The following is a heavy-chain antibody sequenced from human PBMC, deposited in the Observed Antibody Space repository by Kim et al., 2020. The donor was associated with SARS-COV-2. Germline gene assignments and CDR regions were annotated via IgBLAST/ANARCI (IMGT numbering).Heavy chain of an antibody. CDR3: ARVKTGDLDY. J-gene: IGHJ4*02. Sequence: YIYYANSGKGRFTISRDNAKNSLYLQMNSLRAEDTAVYYCARVKTGDLDYWGQGTLVTVSS. CDR2: YI. V-gene: IGHV3-21*01. D-gene: IGHD7-27*01.